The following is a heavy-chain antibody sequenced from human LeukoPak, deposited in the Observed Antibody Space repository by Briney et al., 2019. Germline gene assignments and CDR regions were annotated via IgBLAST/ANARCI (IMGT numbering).Heavy chain of an antibody. CDR3: ARHVRGSRTVYYYYGMDV. Sequence: SETLSLTCTVSGGSISSYYWSWIRQPPGKGLEWIGYIYYSGSTNYNPSPKSRVTISVDTSKNQFSLKLSSVTAADTAVYYCARHVRGSRTVYYYYGMDVWGQGTTVTVSS. CDR2: IYYSGST. J-gene: IGHJ6*02. CDR1: GGSISSYY. D-gene: IGHD3-10*02. V-gene: IGHV4-59*08.